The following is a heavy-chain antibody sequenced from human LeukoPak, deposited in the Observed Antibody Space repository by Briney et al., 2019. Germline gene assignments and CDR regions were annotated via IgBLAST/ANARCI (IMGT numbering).Heavy chain of an antibody. Sequence: ASVKVSCKASGYTFTGYYMHWVRQAPGQGLEWMGWINPNSGGTNYAQKFQGRVTMTRDTSINTAYMELSRLRSDDTAVYYCARDDYGDYHLAYWGQGTLVTVSS. J-gene: IGHJ4*02. D-gene: IGHD4-17*01. CDR3: ARDDYGDYHLAY. CDR1: GYTFTGYY. V-gene: IGHV1-2*02. CDR2: INPNSGGT.